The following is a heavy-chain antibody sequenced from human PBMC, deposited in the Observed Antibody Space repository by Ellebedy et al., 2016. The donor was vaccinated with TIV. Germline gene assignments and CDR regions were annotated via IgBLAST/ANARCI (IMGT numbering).Heavy chain of an antibody. CDR2: IYPGDSDT. V-gene: IGHV5-51*01. Sequence: GESLKISCKSFGDGFTSHWSGWVRQMPGKGLEWIVVIYPGDSDTRYSPSFQGHVTISADKSITTAYRQWGSLKASDTAIYYCVRSPSVTGVHWYFDLWGRGTLVTVSS. CDR1: GDGFTSHW. D-gene: IGHD7-27*01. CDR3: VRSPSVTGVHWYFDL. J-gene: IGHJ2*01.